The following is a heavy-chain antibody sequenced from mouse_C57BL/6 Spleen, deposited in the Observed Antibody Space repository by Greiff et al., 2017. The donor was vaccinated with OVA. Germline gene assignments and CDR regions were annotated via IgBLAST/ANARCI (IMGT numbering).Heavy chain of an antibody. CDR2: ISSGSSTI. CDR1: GFTFSDYG. V-gene: IGHV5-17*01. Sequence: EVKLMESGGGLVKPGGSLKLSCAASGFTFSDYGMHWVRQAPEKGLEWVAYISSGSSTIYYADTVKGRFTISRANAKNTLFLQMTSLRSEDTAMYYCARRGETWKRSYAMDYWGQGTSVTVSS. CDR3: ARRGETWKRSYAMDY. J-gene: IGHJ4*01.